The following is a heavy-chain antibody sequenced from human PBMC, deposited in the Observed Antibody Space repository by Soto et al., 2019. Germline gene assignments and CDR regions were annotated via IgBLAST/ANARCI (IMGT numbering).Heavy chain of an antibody. V-gene: IGHV1-2*04. Sequence: QVQLVQSGAEVKKPGASVKVSCKASGYTFTGYYMHWVRQAPGQGLEWMGWINPNSGGTNYAQKFQGWVTMPRDTYISTAYMEVSMLRSDDTAVYFCARGATQTHYYYSGMEVWGQGTTVTVCS. D-gene: IGHD1-26*01. CDR2: INPNSGGT. CDR1: GYTFTGYY. J-gene: IGHJ6*02. CDR3: ARGATQTHYYYSGMEV.